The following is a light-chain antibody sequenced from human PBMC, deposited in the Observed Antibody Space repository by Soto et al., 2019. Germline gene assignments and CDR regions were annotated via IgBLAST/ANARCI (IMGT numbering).Light chain of an antibody. CDR3: QQYGSSHWT. Sequence: EIVLTQSPGTLSLSPGERATLSCRASQSVSSSYLACYQQKPGQAPRLLIYGASSRATGIPDRFSGSGSGTDFTLTISRLEPEDFAVYYCQQYGSSHWTFGQGTKVEIK. CDR1: QSVSSSY. V-gene: IGKV3-20*01. CDR2: GAS. J-gene: IGKJ1*01.